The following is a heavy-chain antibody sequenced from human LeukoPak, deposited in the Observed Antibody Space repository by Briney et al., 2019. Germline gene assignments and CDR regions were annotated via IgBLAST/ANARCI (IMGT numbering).Heavy chain of an antibody. CDR2: ISSSSTI. Sequence: GGSLRLSCAASGFTFSDYYMNWVRQAPGKGLEWVSSISSSSTIYYADSVKGRFTISRDNAKNSLYLQTNSLRAEDTAVYYCARDPGAAMVTCYYYYYGMDVWGKGTTVTVSS. CDR1: GFTFSDYY. V-gene: IGHV3-69-1*01. J-gene: IGHJ6*04. D-gene: IGHD5-18*01. CDR3: ARDPGAAMVTCYYYYYGMDV.